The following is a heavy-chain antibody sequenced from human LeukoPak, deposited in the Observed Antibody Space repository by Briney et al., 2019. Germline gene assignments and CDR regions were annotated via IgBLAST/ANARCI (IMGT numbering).Heavy chain of an antibody. D-gene: IGHD2/OR15-2a*01. J-gene: IGHJ4*02. V-gene: IGHV3-48*03. CDR3: ARDFYDGFALDY. CDR1: EITFTNFE. Sequence: GGSLRLSCVASEITFTNFEMNWVRQAPGKGLEWISYISSSGQTIFYADSVRGRFTISRDNAKNSLYLQMNSLRAEDTAVYYCARDFYDGFALDYWGQGTLVTVSS. CDR2: ISSSGQTI.